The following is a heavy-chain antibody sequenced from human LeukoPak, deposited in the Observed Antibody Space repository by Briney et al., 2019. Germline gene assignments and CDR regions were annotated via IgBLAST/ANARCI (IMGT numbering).Heavy chain of an antibody. CDR3: ASENYYDSSGSYWGFDY. CDR1: GGSISSYS. CDR2: IDYSGSI. J-gene: IGHJ4*02. V-gene: IGHV4-59*01. D-gene: IGHD3-22*01. Sequence: SETLSLTCTVSGGSISSYSWSWIRQPPGKGLEWIGNIDYSGSITSNPSLKSRVTISVDTSKNQVSLRVSSVTAADTAVYYCASENYYDSSGSYWGFDYWGQGTLVTVSS.